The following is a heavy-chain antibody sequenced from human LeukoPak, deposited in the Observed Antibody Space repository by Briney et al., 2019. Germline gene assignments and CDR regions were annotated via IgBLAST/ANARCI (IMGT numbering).Heavy chain of an antibody. J-gene: IGHJ4*03. Sequence: PGGSLRLSCAASGFIFDTYAMTWVRQAPGKGLEWVATIRRSGGTTHYADSVQGRFTISRDNSMETVFLQMDSLRADDPAVYYCAKDRTPHTTSPGELSHWGQGTPVVVTS. V-gene: IGHV3-23*01. D-gene: IGHD1-14*01. CDR1: GFIFDTYA. CDR3: AKDRTPHTTSPGELSH. CDR2: IRRSGGTT.